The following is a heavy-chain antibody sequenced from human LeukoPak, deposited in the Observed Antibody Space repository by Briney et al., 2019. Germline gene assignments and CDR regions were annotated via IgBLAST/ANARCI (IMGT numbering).Heavy chain of an antibody. V-gene: IGHV1-69*06. CDR1: GGTFNNYD. Sequence: GASVKVSCKASGGTFNNYDISWVRQAPGQGLEWMGGIIPIFGTANYAQKFQGRVTITADTSTSTAYMELSSLRSEDTAVYYCARGVVVAATEGFDYWSQGTLVTVSS. CDR3: ARGVVVAATEGFDY. D-gene: IGHD2-15*01. CDR2: IIPIFGTA. J-gene: IGHJ4*02.